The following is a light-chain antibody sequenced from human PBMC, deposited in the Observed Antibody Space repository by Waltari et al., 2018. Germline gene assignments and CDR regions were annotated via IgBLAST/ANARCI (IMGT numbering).Light chain of an antibody. J-gene: IGKJ1*01. CDR2: KVS. V-gene: IGKV2-30*01. Sequence: DVVMTQSPLSLSVTLGQPASISCKSSQSLVISAGKTYLNWYQQRPGQSPRRLLYKVSNRDSGVPDRFSGSGSGTDFTLKISRVEAEDVGVYYCMQGTHWPPWTFGQGTKVEIK. CDR3: MQGTHWPPWT. CDR1: QSLVISAGKTY.